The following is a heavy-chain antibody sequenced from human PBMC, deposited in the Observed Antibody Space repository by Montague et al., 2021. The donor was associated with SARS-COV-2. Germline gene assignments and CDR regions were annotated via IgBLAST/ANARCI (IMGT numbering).Heavy chain of an antibody. D-gene: IGHD3-22*01. Sequence: SETLSLTCTGTGGRVGPYCWFWIGQPPGQGLEWIGHIYFSRGANYNPSFKSRVAISVDTSKNEISLKLKSVTAADTAVYYCARNVPYDTLGPWGQGTLVTVSS. CDR1: GGRVGPYC. CDR3: ARNVPYDTLGP. J-gene: IGHJ5*02. CDR2: IYFSRGA. V-gene: IGHV4-59*02.